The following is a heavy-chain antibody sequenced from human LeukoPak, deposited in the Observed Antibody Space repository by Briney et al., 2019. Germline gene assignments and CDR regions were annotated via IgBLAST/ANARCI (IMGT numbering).Heavy chain of an antibody. CDR3: ARGVQLLYDSSGYPDY. CDR2: ISAYNGNT. V-gene: IGHV1-18*01. CDR1: GYTFTSYG. D-gene: IGHD3-22*01. Sequence: ASVKVSCKASGYTFTSYGISWVRQAPGQGLEWMGWISAYNGNTNYAQKLQGRVTMTTDTSSSTAYMELRSLRSDDTAVYYCARGVQLLYDSSGYPDYWGQGTLVTVSS. J-gene: IGHJ4*02.